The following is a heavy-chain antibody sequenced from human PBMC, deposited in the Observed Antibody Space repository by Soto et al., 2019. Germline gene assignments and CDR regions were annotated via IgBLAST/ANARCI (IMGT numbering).Heavy chain of an antibody. CDR1: GYNFTIYG. J-gene: IGHJ1*01. Sequence: QVHLVQSGAEVRRPGASVKVSCKASGYNFTIYGITWVRQAPGQGLDWMGWISPYSGNTNYAQKSKGLVTMTTDTSTSTAYMELRSLRSDDTAIFYCARDRDDFGGNFVHWGQGTLVTVSS. V-gene: IGHV1-18*04. CDR3: ARDRDDFGGNFVH. D-gene: IGHD2-21*01. CDR2: ISPYSGNT.